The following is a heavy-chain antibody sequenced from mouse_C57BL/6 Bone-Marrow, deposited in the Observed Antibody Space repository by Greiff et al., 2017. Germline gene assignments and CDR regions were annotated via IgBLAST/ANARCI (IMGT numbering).Heavy chain of an antibody. CDR1: GFSLTSYA. J-gene: IGHJ2*01. V-gene: IGHV2-9-1*01. D-gene: IGHD2-1*01. Sequence: QVQLQQSGPGLVAPSQSLSITCTVSGFSLTSYAISWVRQPPGKGLEWLGVIWTGGGTNYNSALKSRLSISKDNSKSQVFLKMNSLQTDDTARYXCARKIYYGNYDWYYFDYWGQGTTLTVSS. CDR3: ARKIYYGNYDWYYFDY. CDR2: IWTGGGT.